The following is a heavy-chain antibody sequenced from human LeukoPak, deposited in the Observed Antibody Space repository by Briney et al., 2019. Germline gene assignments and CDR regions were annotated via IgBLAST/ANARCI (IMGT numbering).Heavy chain of an antibody. V-gene: IGHV3-48*02. D-gene: IGHD4-17*01. Sequence: GGSLRLSCAASGFTFSSYSMNWVRQAPGKGLDWVSYISSSSSTIYYADSVKGRFTISRDNAKNSLYLQMNSLRDGDTAVYYCARGGPTVTTWGLFDYWGQGTLVTVSS. CDR1: GFTFSSYS. CDR3: ARGGPTVTTWGLFDY. J-gene: IGHJ4*02. CDR2: ISSSSSTI.